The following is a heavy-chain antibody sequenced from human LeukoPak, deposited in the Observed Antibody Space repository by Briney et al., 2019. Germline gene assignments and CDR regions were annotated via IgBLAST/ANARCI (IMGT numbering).Heavy chain of an antibody. J-gene: IGHJ4*02. CDR2: INPNSGGT. Sequence: ASVKVSCEASGYTFTSYGISWVRQAPGQGLEWMGWINPNSGGTNYAQKFQGRVTMTRDTSISTAYMELSRLRSDDTAVYYCARGHYYSDGRYPLHYWGQGTLVTVSS. CDR3: ARGHYYSDGRYPLHY. D-gene: IGHD3-22*01. V-gene: IGHV1-2*02. CDR1: GYTFTSYG.